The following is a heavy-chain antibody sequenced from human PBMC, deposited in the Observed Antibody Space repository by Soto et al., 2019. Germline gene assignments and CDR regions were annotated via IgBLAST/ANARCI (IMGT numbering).Heavy chain of an antibody. J-gene: IGHJ4*02. CDR3: ARDGSGH. Sequence: EVQLVESGGGLVQPGGSLRLSCAASGLTGSTNPMSWVLQAPGKGLEWVSVIYTGGGTHYADSVKGRFTISRNNSKNTANRQMNGLRPEDTAVDYSARDGSGHWGQGTLVTVSP. CDR1: GLTGSTNP. CDR2: IYTGGGT. V-gene: IGHV3-66*01.